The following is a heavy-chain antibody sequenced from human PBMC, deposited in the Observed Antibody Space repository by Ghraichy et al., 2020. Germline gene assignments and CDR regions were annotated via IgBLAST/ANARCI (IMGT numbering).Heavy chain of an antibody. CDR2: ISYEGDGNKE. V-gene: IGHV3-30-3*01. Sequence: GGSLRLSCVASGFTFSTSVMHWVRQAPGKGLECVSYISYEGDGNKEFYAESVKGRFTISRDNSKNTLYLQMDSLKTEDTAVYFCARSYYYDNTGYYPPHPFDYWGQGTLVTVSS. J-gene: IGHJ4*02. CDR3: ARSYYYDNTGYYPPHPFDY. CDR1: GFTFSTSV. D-gene: IGHD3-22*01.